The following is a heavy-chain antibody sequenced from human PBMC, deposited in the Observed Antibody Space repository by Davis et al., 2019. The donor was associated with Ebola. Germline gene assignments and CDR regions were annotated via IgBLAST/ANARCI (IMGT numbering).Heavy chain of an antibody. CDR1: GFTFSSYG. CDR3: AKDPRGTAAGTIWFDP. Sequence: GGSLRLSCAASGFTFSSYGMHWVRQAPGKGLEWVSAISGSGGSTYYADSVKGRFTISRDNSKNTLYLQMNSLRAEDTAVYYCAKDPRGTAAGTIWFDPWGQGTLVTVSS. V-gene: IGHV3-23*01. D-gene: IGHD6-13*01. CDR2: ISGSGGST. J-gene: IGHJ5*02.